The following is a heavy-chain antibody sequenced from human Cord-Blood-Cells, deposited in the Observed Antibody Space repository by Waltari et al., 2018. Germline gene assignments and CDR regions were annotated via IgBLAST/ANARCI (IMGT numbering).Heavy chain of an antibody. J-gene: IGHJ4*02. D-gene: IGHD2-2*01. CDR2: INHSGST. CDR1: GGSFSGYY. Sequence: QVQLQQWGAGLLKPSETLSLTCAVYGGSFSGYYWSWSRQPPGKGLEWIGEINHSGSTNYNPSLKSRVTISVDTSKNQFSLKLSSVTAADTAVYYCARGGCSSTSCYYFDYWGQGTLVTVSS. CDR3: ARGGCSSTSCYYFDY. V-gene: IGHV4-34*01.